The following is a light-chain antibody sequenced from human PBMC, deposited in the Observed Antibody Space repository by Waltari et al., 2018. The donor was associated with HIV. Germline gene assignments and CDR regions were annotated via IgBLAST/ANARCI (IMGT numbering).Light chain of an antibody. CDR1: SSDVGGYNY. CDR3: SSYAGSNTFV. J-gene: IGLJ1*01. CDR2: EVT. V-gene: IGLV2-8*01. Sequence: QSALTQPPSASGSPGQSVTISCTGTSSDVGGYNYVSWYQQHPDKAPKLMIYEVTKRPSGFPDRFSGSKSGNTASLTISGLQAEDEADYYCSSYAGSNTFVFGTGTKVTVL.